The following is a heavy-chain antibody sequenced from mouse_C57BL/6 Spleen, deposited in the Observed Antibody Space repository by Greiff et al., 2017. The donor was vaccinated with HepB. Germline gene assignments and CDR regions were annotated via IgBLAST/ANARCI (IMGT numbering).Heavy chain of an antibody. CDR2: INPGSGGT. Sequence: QVQLQQSGAELVRPGTSVKVSCKASGYAFTNYLIEWVKQRPGQGLEWIGVINPGSGGTNYNEKFKGKATLTADKSSSPAYMQLSSLTSEDSAVYFCAREGNDGYCGFAYWGQGTLVTVSA. J-gene: IGHJ3*01. CDR1: GYAFTNYL. D-gene: IGHD2-3*01. CDR3: AREGNDGYCGFAY. V-gene: IGHV1-54*01.